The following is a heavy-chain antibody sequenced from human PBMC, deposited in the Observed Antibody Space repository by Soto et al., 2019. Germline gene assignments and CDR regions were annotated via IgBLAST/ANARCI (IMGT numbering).Heavy chain of an antibody. CDR2: INPKSGGT. D-gene: IGHD3-9*01. Sequence: ASLKVSCKSSGYTFTDYYMHWVRQAPGQGLEWVGWINPKSGGTSYARKFQGRVTMTRDTSISTANMELTRLTSDDTAVYYCARDYNILTGSPWARGQGTVVTVSS. V-gene: IGHV1-2*02. J-gene: IGHJ4*02. CDR3: ARDYNILTGSPWA. CDR1: GYTFTDYY.